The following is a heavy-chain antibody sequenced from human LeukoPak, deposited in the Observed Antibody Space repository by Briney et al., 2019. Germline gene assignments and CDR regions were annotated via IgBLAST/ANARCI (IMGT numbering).Heavy chain of an antibody. CDR2: ISYDGSNK. CDR1: GFTFSSYG. D-gene: IGHD2-21*01. V-gene: IGHV3-30*18. Sequence: GGSLRLSCAASGFTFSSYGMHWVRQAPGKGLEWVAVISYDGSNKYYADSVRGRFTISRDNSKNTLYLQRNSLRAEDTAVYYCAKARSTATDSYDYWGQGTLVTVSS. J-gene: IGHJ4*02. CDR3: AKARSTATDSYDY.